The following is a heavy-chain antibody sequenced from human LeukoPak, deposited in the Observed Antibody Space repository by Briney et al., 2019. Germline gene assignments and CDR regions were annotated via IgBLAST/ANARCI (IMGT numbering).Heavy chain of an antibody. J-gene: IGHJ4*02. CDR2: IRYDGSNK. CDR3: AKNRPGLRFLDWLLYPVFDY. D-gene: IGHD3-3*01. V-gene: IGHV3-30*02. CDR1: GFTFSSYG. Sequence: PGGSLRLSCAASGFTFSSYGMHWVRQAPGKGLEWVAFIRYDGSNKYYADSVKGRFTISRDNSKNTLYLQMNSLRAEDTAVYYCAKNRPGLRFLDWLLYPVFDYWAQETRVTVSS.